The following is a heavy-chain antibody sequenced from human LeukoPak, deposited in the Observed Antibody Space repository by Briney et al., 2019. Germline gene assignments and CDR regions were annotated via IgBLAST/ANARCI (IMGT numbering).Heavy chain of an antibody. D-gene: IGHD2-15*01. CDR2: MNPNSGNT. CDR1: GYTFTSYD. J-gene: IGHJ6*02. Sequence: ASVNVSCKASGYTFTSYDINWVRQATGQGLEWMGLMNPNSGNTGYAQKFQGRVTMTRNTSISTAYMELSSLRSEDTAVYYCARVQEVVVAATLYYYGMDVWGQGTTVTVSS. CDR3: ARVQEVVVAATLYYYGMDV. V-gene: IGHV1-8*01.